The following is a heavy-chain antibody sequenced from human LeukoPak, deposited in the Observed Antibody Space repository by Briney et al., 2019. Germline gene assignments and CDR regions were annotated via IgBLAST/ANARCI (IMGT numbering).Heavy chain of an antibody. Sequence: GGSLRLSRRVSVLIVSREWMHWVRQAPGGGLVWVARSNEDGSFTGYADSVEGRFTISKANAKNTLSLQMNSLRADDTAVYYCATCGTAWRNSYWGPGTLVTVSS. CDR3: ATCGTAWRNSY. J-gene: IGHJ4*02. D-gene: IGHD1-1*01. V-gene: IGHV3-74*01. CDR2: SNEDGSFT. CDR1: VLIVSREW.